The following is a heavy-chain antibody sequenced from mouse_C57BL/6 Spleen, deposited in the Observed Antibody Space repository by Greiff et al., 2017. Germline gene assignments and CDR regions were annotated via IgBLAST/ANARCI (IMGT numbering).Heavy chain of an antibody. CDR1: GFSLTSYG. CDR2: IWRGGST. CDR3: AKNSVYDGYYFDY. D-gene: IGHD2-3*01. J-gene: IGHJ2*01. V-gene: IGHV2-5*01. Sequence: QVQLQQSGPALVQPSQSLSITCTVSGFSLTSYGVHWVRQSPGKGLEWLGVIWRGGSTDYNAAFMSRLSITKDNSKSQVFFKMNSLQADDTAIYYCAKNSVYDGYYFDYWGQGTTLTVSS.